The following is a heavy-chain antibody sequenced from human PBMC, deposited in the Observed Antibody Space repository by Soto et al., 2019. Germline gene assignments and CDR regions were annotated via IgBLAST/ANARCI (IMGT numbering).Heavy chain of an antibody. CDR2: ISSSGSTI. J-gene: IGHJ4*02. V-gene: IGHV3-11*01. CDR3: ARDRYSSSSEGYYFDY. CDR1: GFTFSDYY. D-gene: IGHD6-6*01. Sequence: GESLKISCAASGFTFSDYYMSWIRQAPGKGLEWVSYISSSGSTIYYADSVKGRFTISRDNAKNSLYLQMNSLRAEGTAVYYCARDRYSSSSEGYYFDYWGQGTLVTVSS.